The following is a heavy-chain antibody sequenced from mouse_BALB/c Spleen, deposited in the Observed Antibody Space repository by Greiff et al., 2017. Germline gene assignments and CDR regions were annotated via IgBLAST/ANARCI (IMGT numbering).Heavy chain of an antibody. CDR3: ARYYGSSFYAMDY. V-gene: IGHV1-80*01. CDR2: IYPGDGDT. D-gene: IGHD1-1*01. J-gene: IGHJ4*01. Sequence: QVQLQQSGAELVRPGSSVKISCKASGYAFSSYWMNWVKQRPGQGLEWIGQIYPGDGDTNYNGKFKGKATLTADKSSSTAYMQLSSLTSEDSAVYFCARYYGSSFYAMDYWGQGTSVTVSS. CDR1: GYAFSSYW.